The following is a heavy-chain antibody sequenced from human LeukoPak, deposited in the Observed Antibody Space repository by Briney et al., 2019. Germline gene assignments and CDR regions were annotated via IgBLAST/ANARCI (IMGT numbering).Heavy chain of an antibody. J-gene: IGHJ4*02. CDR1: GFTFDDYA. CDR3: AKDMRPLVGATLFHY. Sequence: GGSLRLSCAASGFTFDDYAMHWVRQAPGKGLEWVSGISWNSGSIGYADSVKGRFTISRDNAKNSLYLQMNSLRAEDTALYYCAKDMRPLVGATLFHYWGQGTLVTVSS. D-gene: IGHD1-26*01. V-gene: IGHV3-9*01. CDR2: ISWNSGSI.